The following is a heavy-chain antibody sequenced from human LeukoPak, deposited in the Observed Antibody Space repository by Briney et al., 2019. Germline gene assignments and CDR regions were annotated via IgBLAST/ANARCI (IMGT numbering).Heavy chain of an antibody. D-gene: IGHD6-19*01. CDR3: AKSYSSSLWDYHYMDV. J-gene: IGHJ6*03. Sequence: GGSLRLSCAASGFPFSTYAMHWVRQAPGKGLEWGAVILYDGSMKYYADSVQGRFTISSDNAKNSLYLQMNSLRAEDTAVYYCAKSYSSSLWDYHYMDVWGKGTTVTVSS. V-gene: IGHV3-30*04. CDR1: GFPFSTYA. CDR2: ILYDGSMK.